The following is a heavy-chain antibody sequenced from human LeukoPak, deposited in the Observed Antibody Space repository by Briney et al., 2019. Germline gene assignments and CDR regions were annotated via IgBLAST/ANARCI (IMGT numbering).Heavy chain of an antibody. CDR1: GFTFRSHN. J-gene: IGHJ4*02. CDR3: VRDGIQMWTDFDY. CDR2: ISSSSGVR. Sequence: PGGSLRLSCAASGFTFRSHNMNWVRQAPGKGLEWVSFISSSSGVRHYADSVKGRFTISRDNAKNSLYLQMNSLRAEDTAVYYCVRDGIQMWTDFDYWGQGTLATVSS. V-gene: IGHV3-48*01. D-gene: IGHD5-18*01.